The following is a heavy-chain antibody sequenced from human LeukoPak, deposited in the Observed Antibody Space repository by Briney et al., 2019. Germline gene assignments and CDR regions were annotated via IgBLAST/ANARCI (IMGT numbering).Heavy chain of an antibody. Sequence: PGGSLRLSCAASGFTFSTNSMNWVRQAPGKGLEWVSGISGSGGTTHYADSVKGRFTISRDNSKNTLYLQMNSLRAEDTAVYYCAKEGFYCSGGSCYSFYYYYMDVWGKGTTVTVSS. CDR3: AKEGFYCSGGSCYSFYYYYMDV. D-gene: IGHD2-15*01. J-gene: IGHJ6*03. CDR2: ISGSGGTT. V-gene: IGHV3-23*01. CDR1: GFTFSTNS.